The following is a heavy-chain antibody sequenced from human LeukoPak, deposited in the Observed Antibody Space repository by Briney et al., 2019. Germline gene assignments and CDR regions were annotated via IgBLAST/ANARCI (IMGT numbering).Heavy chain of an antibody. V-gene: IGHV3-30*02. CDR2: IRYDGSNK. CDR1: GFTFSSYG. CDR3: ATDRGYYLDY. J-gene: IGHJ4*02. Sequence: GGSLRLSCAASGFTFSSYGMHWVRQAPGKGLEWVAFIRYDGSNKYYADSVKGRFTISRDNSKNTLYLQMNSLRAEDTAVYYCATDRGYYLDYWGQGTLVTVSS.